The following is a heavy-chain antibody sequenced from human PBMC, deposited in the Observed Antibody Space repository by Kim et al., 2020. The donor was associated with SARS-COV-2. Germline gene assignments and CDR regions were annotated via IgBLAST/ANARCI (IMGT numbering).Heavy chain of an antibody. CDR2: IYYSGST. Sequence: SETLSLTCTVSGGSISSYYWSWIRQPPGKGLEWIGYIYYSGSTNYNPSLKSRVTISVDTSKNQFSLKLSSVTAADTAVYYCAREVGANGDAFDIWGQGTMVTVSS. V-gene: IGHV4-59*01. CDR1: GGSISSYY. J-gene: IGHJ3*02. D-gene: IGHD1-26*01. CDR3: AREVGANGDAFDI.